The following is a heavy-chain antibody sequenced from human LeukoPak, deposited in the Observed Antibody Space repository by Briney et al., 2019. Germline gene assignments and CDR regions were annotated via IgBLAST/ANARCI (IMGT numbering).Heavy chain of an antibody. Sequence: GGSLRLSCAASGFTVSNNYMSWVRRAPGKGLEWVSIIDTGVNTYYADSVKGRFTISRDNSKNTLYLQMNSLRAEDTAVYYCARDLNYWGQGTLVTVSS. CDR2: IDTGVNT. J-gene: IGHJ4*02. CDR1: GFTVSNNY. V-gene: IGHV3-53*01. CDR3: ARDLNY.